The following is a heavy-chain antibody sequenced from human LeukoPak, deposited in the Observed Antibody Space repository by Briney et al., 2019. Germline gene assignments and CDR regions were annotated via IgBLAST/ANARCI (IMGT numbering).Heavy chain of an antibody. D-gene: IGHD4-17*01. J-gene: IGHJ6*03. CDR2: ISAYNGNT. CDR1: GYTFTSYG. CDR3: ARNPTVTTESYYYYMDV. Sequence: GASVKVSCKASGYTFTSYGISWVRQAPGQGLEWMGWISAYNGNTNYAQKFQGRVTMTRDTSITTAYMEVSRLRSDDTAVYYCARNPTVTTESYYYYMDVWGKGTTVTISS. V-gene: IGHV1-18*01.